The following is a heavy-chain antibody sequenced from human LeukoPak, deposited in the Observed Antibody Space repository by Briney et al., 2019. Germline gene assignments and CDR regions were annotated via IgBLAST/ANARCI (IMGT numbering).Heavy chain of an antibody. CDR1: GFTFDDYG. D-gene: IGHD5-24*01. Sequence: GGSLRLSCAASGFTFDDYGMSWVRQAPGKGLEWVSGINWNGGSTGYADSVKGRFTISRDNAKNSLYLQMNSLRAEDTALYHCARDMDGYSSFDYWGQGTLVTVSS. J-gene: IGHJ4*02. CDR3: ARDMDGYSSFDY. V-gene: IGHV3-20*01. CDR2: INWNGGST.